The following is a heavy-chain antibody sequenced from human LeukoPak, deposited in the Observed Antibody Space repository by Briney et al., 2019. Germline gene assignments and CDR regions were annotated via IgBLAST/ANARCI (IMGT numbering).Heavy chain of an antibody. CDR1: GFTFSSYG. CDR2: IWYDGSNK. J-gene: IGHJ4*02. V-gene: IGHV3-33*01. CDR3: ARDSEAYYYHDSSGYPKLPDY. D-gene: IGHD3-22*01. Sequence: GGSLRLSCAASGFTFSSYGMHWVRQAPGKGLEWVAVIWYDGSNKYYADSVKGRFTISRDNSKNTLYLQMNSLRAEDTAVYYCARDSEAYYYHDSSGYPKLPDYWGQGTLVTVSS.